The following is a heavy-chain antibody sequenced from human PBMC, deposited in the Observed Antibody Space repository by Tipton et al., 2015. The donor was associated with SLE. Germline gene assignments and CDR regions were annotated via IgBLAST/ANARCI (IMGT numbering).Heavy chain of an antibody. CDR1: GGSISSSSYY. J-gene: IGHJ6*02. V-gene: IGHV4-39*07. D-gene: IGHD6-13*01. Sequence: TLSLTCTVSGGSISSSSYYWGWIRQPPGKGLEWIGSIYYSGSTYYNPSLKSRVTISVDTSKNQFSLKLSSVTAADTAVYYCARVATPSSSWYSYYYGMDVWGQGTTVTVSS. CDR3: ARVATPSSSWYSYYYGMDV. CDR2: IYYSGST.